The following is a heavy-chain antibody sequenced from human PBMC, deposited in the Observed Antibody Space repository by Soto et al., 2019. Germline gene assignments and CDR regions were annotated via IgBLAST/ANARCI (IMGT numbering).Heavy chain of an antibody. D-gene: IGHD6-13*01. Sequence: SQTLSLNCAISWDSFSSNSSAWKWIMQSPLGGLEWLGPTYYRSKWYNDYAVSVKSRISINPDTSKNQFSLQLNSVTPEDTAVYYCARDSPAAGGIVRFYYGMDVWGQGTTVTVSS. CDR3: ARDSPAAGGIVRFYYGMDV. J-gene: IGHJ6*02. CDR2: TYYRSKWYN. V-gene: IGHV6-1*01. CDR1: WDSFSSNSSA.